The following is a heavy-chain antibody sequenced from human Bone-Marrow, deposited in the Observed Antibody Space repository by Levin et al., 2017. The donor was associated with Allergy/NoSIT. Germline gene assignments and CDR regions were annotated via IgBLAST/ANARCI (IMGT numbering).Heavy chain of an antibody. CDR3: STCYKIEDDYGGPVDAFDI. V-gene: IGHV3-15*01. CDR2: IKRKSDDGTR. Sequence: GGSLRLSCAASGFTFSNAWMNWVRQAPGKGLEWVGLIKRKSDDGTRDYAAPGKGRSTISRDDTKNTLYLQMNSLKTEETAVYYCSTCYKIEDDYGGPVDAFDIWGQGTMVIVSS. D-gene: IGHD4-23*01. J-gene: IGHJ3*02. CDR1: GFTFSNAW.